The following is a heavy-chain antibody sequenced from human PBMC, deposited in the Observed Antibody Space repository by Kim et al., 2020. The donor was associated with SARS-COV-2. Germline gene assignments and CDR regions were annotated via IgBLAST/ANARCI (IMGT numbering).Heavy chain of an antibody. CDR2: IHDSCTV. CDR1: GDSISGYY. Sequence: SETLSLTCTVSGDSISGYYLSWIRQPPWKGLEWVGYIHDSCTVTHYAYPTSRLVISIAASRNHFSFFLNFMTAADAAVYYCALKRADSSGFIFYWGQGTL. D-gene: IGHD3-22*01. V-gene: IGHV4-4*08. J-gene: IGHJ4*02. CDR3: ALKRADSSGFIFY.